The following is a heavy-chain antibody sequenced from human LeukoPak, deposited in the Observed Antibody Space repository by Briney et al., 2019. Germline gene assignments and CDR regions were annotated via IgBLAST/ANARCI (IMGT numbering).Heavy chain of an antibody. CDR1: GYTFTSYY. CDR3: ARGPYADAFDI. D-gene: IGHD3-16*01. J-gene: IGHJ3*02. V-gene: IGHV1-46*01. Sequence: ASVKVSCKASGYTFTSYYMHWVRQAPGQGLEWMGIINPSGGSTSYAQKFQGRVTMTEDTSTDTAYMELSSLRSEDTAVYYCARGPYADAFDIWGQGIMVTVSS. CDR2: INPSGGST.